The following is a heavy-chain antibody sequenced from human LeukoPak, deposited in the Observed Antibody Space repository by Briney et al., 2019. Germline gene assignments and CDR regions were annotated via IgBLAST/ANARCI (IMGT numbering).Heavy chain of an antibody. Sequence: GGSLRLSCAASGFTFSSYAMHWVRQAPGKRLEWVAVIWYDGSNKYYADSVKGRFTISRDNSKNTLYLQMNSLRAEDTAVYYCARAFDPWGQGTLVTVSS. CDR3: ARAFDP. CDR1: GFTFSSYA. CDR2: IWYDGSNK. J-gene: IGHJ5*02. V-gene: IGHV3-33*01.